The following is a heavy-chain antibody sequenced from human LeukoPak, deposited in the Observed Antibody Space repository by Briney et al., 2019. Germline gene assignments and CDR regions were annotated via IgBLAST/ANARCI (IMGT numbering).Heavy chain of an antibody. V-gene: IGHV3-20*04. Sequence: GGSLRLSCAASGFTFDDYGMSWVRQAPGKGLDWVSGINWNGGSTGYADSVKGRFTISRDNAKNSLYLQMNSLRAEDMALYYCAKDIFAGYCSGGSCYGAFDIWGQGTMVTVSS. D-gene: IGHD2-15*01. J-gene: IGHJ3*02. CDR3: AKDIFAGYCSGGSCYGAFDI. CDR1: GFTFDDYG. CDR2: INWNGGST.